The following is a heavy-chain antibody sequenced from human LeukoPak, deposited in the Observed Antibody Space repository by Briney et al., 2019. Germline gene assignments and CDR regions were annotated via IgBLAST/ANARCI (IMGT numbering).Heavy chain of an antibody. CDR1: GYTFTGYY. D-gene: IGHD4-17*01. CDR3: ARHHESYKYYGDYLNCFDP. V-gene: IGHV1-2*06. CDR2: INPNSGGT. J-gene: IGHJ5*02. Sequence: ASVKVSCKASGYTFTGYYIHWVRQAPGQGLEWMGRINPNSGGTNYTQKFQGRVTMTRDTSISTAYMELRRLTSDDTAVYYCARHHESYKYYGDYLNCFDPWGQGTLVTVCS.